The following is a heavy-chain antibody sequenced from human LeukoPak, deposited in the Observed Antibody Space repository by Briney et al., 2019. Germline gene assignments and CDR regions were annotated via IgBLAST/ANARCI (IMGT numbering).Heavy chain of an antibody. CDR3: ARDAQQVVQGGTGWFDP. D-gene: IGHD6-13*01. Sequence: GASVKVSCKASGYTFTGYYMHWVRQAPGQGLEWMGIINPSGGSTSYAQKFQGRVTMTRDTSTSTVYMDLSSLRSEDTAVYYCARDAQQVVQGGTGWFDPWGQGTLVTVSS. CDR1: GYTFTGYY. J-gene: IGHJ5*02. V-gene: IGHV1-46*01. CDR2: INPSGGST.